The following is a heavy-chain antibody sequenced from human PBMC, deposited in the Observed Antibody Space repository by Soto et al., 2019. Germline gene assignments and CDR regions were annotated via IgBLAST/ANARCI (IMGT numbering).Heavy chain of an antibody. CDR3: ARGWDCSSTTCYTHNSFDP. CDR2: ISRSGGTI. D-gene: IGHD2-2*02. CDR1: GFTFSSYE. V-gene: IGHV3-48*03. J-gene: IGHJ5*02. Sequence: PVGSLRLSCAASGFTFSSYEMNWVRQAPGKGLEWVSYISRSGGTIYSADSVKGRFTISRDNAKNSLYLQMNSLRVEDTAVYYCARGWDCSSTTCYTHNSFDPWGQGMLVTVSS.